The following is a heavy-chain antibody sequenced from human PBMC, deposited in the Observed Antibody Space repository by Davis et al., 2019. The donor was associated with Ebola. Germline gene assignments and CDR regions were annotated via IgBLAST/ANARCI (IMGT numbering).Heavy chain of an antibody. CDR3: AKSNYDILTGYHDVFNI. CDR1: GFTFSSYG. D-gene: IGHD3-9*01. V-gene: IGHV3-30*18. CDR2: ISHDGSNK. J-gene: IGHJ3*02. Sequence: PGGSLRLSCEASGFTFSSYGMHWVRQAPGKGLEWVAVISHDGSNKYYADSVKGRFTISRDNPKNTLYLKMNSLRAEDTAVYYCAKSNYDILTGYHDVFNIWGQGTMVTVSS.